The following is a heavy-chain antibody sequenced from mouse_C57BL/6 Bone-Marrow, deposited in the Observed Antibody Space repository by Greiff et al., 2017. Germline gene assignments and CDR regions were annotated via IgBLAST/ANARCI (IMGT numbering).Heavy chain of an antibody. D-gene: IGHD2-5*01. CDR1: GFNIKNTY. J-gene: IGHJ1*03. Sequence: VQLQQSVAELVRPGASVKLSCTASGFNIKNTYMHWVKQRPEQGLEWIGRIDPANGNTKYAPKFQGKATLTADTSSNTAYLQLSSLTSADTAFYYSSSEGYSNDYGYVDVWGTGTTVTVSS. CDR2: IDPANGNT. CDR3: SSEGYSNDYGYVDV. V-gene: IGHV14-3*01.